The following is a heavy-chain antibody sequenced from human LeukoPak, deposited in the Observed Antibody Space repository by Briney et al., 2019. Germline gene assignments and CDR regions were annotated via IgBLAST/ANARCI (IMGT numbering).Heavy chain of an antibody. Sequence: PGGSLTLSCTVSGITLSNYGMSWVRQAPGKGLEWVAGISGSAGGTDYADSVKGRFTISTDNPKNTLYLQMNSLRAEDTAVYFCAKRGVVIRIILVGFHKEAYYFDSWGQGALVTVSS. CDR1: GITLSNYG. J-gene: IGHJ4*02. CDR2: ISGSAGGT. D-gene: IGHD2-21*01. CDR3: AKRGVVIRIILVGFHKEAYYFDS. V-gene: IGHV3-23*01.